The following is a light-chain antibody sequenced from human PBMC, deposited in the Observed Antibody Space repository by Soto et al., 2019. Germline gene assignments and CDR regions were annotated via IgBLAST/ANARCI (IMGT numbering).Light chain of an antibody. J-gene: IGLJ3*02. CDR1: SSDVGSYNL. CDR2: EGS. CDR3: CSYAXXTTWV. V-gene: IGLV2-23*01. Sequence: QSVLTQPASVSGSPGQSITISCTGTSSDVGSYNLVSWYQQHPGKAPQLMIYEGSKRPSGVSNRFSGSKSGNTASLRISGLQAEDEADYYCCSYAXXTTWVFGGGTKLTVL.